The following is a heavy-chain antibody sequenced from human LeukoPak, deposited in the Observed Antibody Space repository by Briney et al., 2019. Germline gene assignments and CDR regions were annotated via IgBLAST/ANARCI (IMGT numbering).Heavy chain of an antibody. J-gene: IGHJ3*02. CDR3: SRHEKETALADVAFDI. V-gene: IGHV4-59*08. CDR1: GASISSHY. Sequence: PSETLSLTCTVSGASISSHYWSWIRQPPGKGLEWIGVISTSGGTSYNPSLKSRVSISADTSKSQFSLDVHSVTAADTAVYYCSRHEKETALADVAFDIWGQGTLIPISS. D-gene: IGHD2-21*02. CDR2: ISTSGGT.